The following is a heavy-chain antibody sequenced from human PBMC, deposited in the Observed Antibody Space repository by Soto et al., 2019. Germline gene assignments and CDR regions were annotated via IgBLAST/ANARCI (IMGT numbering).Heavy chain of an antibody. CDR1: GYSFSRYW. CDR2: IYPGDSDT. V-gene: IGHV5-51*01. J-gene: IGHJ4*02. CDR3: ARDTFSGDSSGPHY. Sequence: GESLKSSCNGSGYSFSRYWIAWVRQTPGKGLEWMGLIYPGDSDTRYSPSFQGQVTISADRSITTAYLQWSSLKASDTAIYYCARDTFSGDSSGPHYWGQGTLVTVSS. D-gene: IGHD3-22*01.